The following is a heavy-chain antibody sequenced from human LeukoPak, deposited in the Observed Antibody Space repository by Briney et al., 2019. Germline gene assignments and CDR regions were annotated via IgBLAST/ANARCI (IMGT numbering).Heavy chain of an antibody. J-gene: IGHJ4*02. D-gene: IGHD1-1*01. V-gene: IGHV3-23*01. CDR3: AKTSIQTGTLDY. Sequence: AGGSLRLSCAASGFTFSAYAMNWVRQAPGKGLEWVSGISGSGGSTYYADSVKGRFTISRDNSKNTLYLQMNSLRAEDTAVYYCAKTSIQTGTLDYWGQGTLVTVSS. CDR2: ISGSGGST. CDR1: GFTFSAYA.